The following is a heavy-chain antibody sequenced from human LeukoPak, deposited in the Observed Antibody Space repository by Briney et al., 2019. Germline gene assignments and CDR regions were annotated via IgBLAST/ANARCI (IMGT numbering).Heavy chain of an antibody. CDR1: GFTFSSHG. CDR2: VKGDGRTT. D-gene: IGHD5-18*01. Sequence: GGSLRLSCAASGFTFSSHGMHWVRQPPGKGLVWVALVKGDGRTTIYADSVKGRFTISRDNAKNTLYLQMNSLRADDSGVYYCATGHSYGYDYWGQGVLVTVSS. CDR3: ATGHSYGYDY. V-gene: IGHV3-74*01. J-gene: IGHJ4*02.